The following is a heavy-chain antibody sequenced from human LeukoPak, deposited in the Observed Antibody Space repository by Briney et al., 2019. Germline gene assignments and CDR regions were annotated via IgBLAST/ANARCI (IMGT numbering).Heavy chain of an antibody. CDR1: GFIVSSNY. Sequence: GGSLRLSCAASGFIVSSNYMTWVRQAPGKGLEWVSVIYSGGSTYYADSVKGRFTISRDTPKNTLYLQMNSLRADDTAVYYCARDVGFIVGATPGAFDIWGQGTMVTVTS. V-gene: IGHV3-66*01. D-gene: IGHD1-26*01. CDR3: ARDVGFIVGATPGAFDI. CDR2: IYSGGST. J-gene: IGHJ3*02.